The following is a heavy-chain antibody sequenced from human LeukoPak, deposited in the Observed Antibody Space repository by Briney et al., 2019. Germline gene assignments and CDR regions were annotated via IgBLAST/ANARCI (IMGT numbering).Heavy chain of an antibody. V-gene: IGHV3-23*01. J-gene: IGHJ4*02. CDR1: GFTFSSYA. CDR2: ISGSGGST. CDR3: AKGLGVIYYFDY. D-gene: IGHD3-3*01. Sequence: GGPLRLSCAASGFTFSSYAMSWVRQAPGKGLEWVSAISGSGGSTYYADSVKGRFTISRGNSKNTLYLQMNSLRAEDTAVYYCAKGLGVIYYFDYWGQGTLVTVSS.